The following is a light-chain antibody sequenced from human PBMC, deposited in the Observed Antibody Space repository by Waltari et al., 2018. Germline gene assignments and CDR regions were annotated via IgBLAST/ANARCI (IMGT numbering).Light chain of an antibody. Sequence: DIQMTQSPSHLSASVGERVTITCLASQGISNSLAWYQQKPVKAPKPLLYGESSLESGVPPRFSGSGTGTDYTLTISSLQPDDFATYYCQQYYFTPYTFGQGTKLDIK. CDR1: QGISNS. CDR3: QQYYFTPYT. V-gene: IGKV1-NL1*01. J-gene: IGKJ2*01. CDR2: GES.